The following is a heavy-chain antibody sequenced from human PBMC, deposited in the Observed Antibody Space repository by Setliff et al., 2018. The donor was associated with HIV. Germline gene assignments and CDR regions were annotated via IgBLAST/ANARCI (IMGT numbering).Heavy chain of an antibody. CDR3: SRELRGTWGGHPYYFDY. CDR1: GGSFSRYY. V-gene: IGHV4-34*01. Sequence: PSETLSLTCAVYGGSFSRYYWDWIRQSPGKGLEWIGEINHSGSTNYNPTLKSRVTISVDTSKNQFSLSLVSVTAADTAVFYCSRELRGTWGGHPYYFDYWGQGALVTVSS. CDR2: INHSGST. D-gene: IGHD7-27*01. J-gene: IGHJ4*02.